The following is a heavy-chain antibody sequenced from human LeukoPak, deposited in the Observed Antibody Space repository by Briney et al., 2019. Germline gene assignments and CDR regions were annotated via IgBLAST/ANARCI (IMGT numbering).Heavy chain of an antibody. CDR3: ARTPMRYCSGGSCYRYVYYYYMDV. CDR2: INAGNGNT. J-gene: IGHJ6*03. D-gene: IGHD2-15*01. V-gene: IGHV1-3*03. Sequence: ASVKVSCKASGYTFTSYAMHWVRQAPGQRLEWMGWINAGNGNTKYSQEFQGRVTITRDTSASTAYMELSSLRSEDMAVYYCARTPMRYCSGGSCYRYVYYYYMDVWSKGTTVTVSS. CDR1: GYTFTSYA.